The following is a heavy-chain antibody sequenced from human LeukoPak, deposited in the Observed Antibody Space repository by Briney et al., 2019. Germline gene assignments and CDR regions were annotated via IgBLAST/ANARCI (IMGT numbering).Heavy chain of an antibody. CDR2: IYSGGST. CDR1: GFTVTSNY. CDR3: ARIRDHVFDY. J-gene: IGHJ4*02. V-gene: IGHV3-53*04. D-gene: IGHD3-3*02. Sequence: GGSLRLSCAASGFTVTSNYMSWVRQAPGKGLEWVSLIYSGGSTYYADSVKGRFTISRHNSKNTLYLQMNSLRTEDTAVYYCARIRDHVFDYWGQGALVTVSS.